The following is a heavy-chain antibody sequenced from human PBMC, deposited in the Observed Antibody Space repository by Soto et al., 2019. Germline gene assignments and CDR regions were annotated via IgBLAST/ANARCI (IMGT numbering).Heavy chain of an antibody. V-gene: IGHV5-10-1*01. CDR2: IDPSDSYT. D-gene: IGHD6-13*01. CDR3: ARHPTSSWNGDY. Sequence: GESLKISCKGSGYSFTSYWISWVRQMPGKGLEWMGRIDPSDSYTNYSPSFQGHVTISADKSISTAYLQWSSLKASDTAMYYRARHPTSSWNGDYWGQGTLVTVSS. J-gene: IGHJ4*02. CDR1: GYSFTSYW.